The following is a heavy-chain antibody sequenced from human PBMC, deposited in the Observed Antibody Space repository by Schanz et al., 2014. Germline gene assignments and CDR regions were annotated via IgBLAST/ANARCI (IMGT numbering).Heavy chain of an antibody. Sequence: QLQLVQSGAEVKKPGSSVKVSCKLSGGTFSSYTISWMRQAPGQGLEWMGRIIPILGIANYAQKFQGRVTITADKSTFTAYMDVSSLRSEDTAVYYCARDRLECGAECYSVEVFEIWGQGTLVIVSS. D-gene: IGHD2-21*01. J-gene: IGHJ4*02. V-gene: IGHV1-69*08. CDR2: IIPILGIA. CDR1: GGTFSSYT. CDR3: ARDRLECGAECYSVEVFEI.